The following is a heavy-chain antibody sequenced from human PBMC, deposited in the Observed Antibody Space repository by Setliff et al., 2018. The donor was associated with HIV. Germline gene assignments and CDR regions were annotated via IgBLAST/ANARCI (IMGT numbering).Heavy chain of an antibody. V-gene: IGHV1-69*05. CDR2: IIPIFGTA. D-gene: IGHD5-12*01. CDR3: ATRIRDGHRGYGYFDF. J-gene: IGHJ4*02. CDR1: GGTFSSYA. Sequence: ASVKVSCKASGGTFSSYAISWVRQAPGQGLEWMGGIIPIFGTANYAQKFQGRVTITTDESTSTAYMELSSLRPEDTAVYYCATRIRDGHRGYGYFDFWGQGTLVTVSS.